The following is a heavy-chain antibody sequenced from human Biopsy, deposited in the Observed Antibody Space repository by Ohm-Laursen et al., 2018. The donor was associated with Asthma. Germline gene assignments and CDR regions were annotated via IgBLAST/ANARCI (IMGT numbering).Heavy chain of an antibody. CDR3: ARVPVAAAGPYYYGMDV. V-gene: IGHV3-30*03. CDR2: ISFDPLNK. Sequence: SLRPSCAASGFTLSSYVMHWVRQAPGKGLDWVALISFDPLNKQYADWVRGRFTVSRDSSKNTLYLQMNSLRADDTAVYYCARVPVAAAGPYYYGMDVWGQGTTVTVSS. D-gene: IGHD6-13*01. CDR1: GFTLSSYV. J-gene: IGHJ6*02.